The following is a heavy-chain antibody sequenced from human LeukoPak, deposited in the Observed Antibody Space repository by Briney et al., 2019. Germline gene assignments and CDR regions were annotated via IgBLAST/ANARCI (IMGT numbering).Heavy chain of an antibody. CDR2: ISAYNGNT. D-gene: IGHD3-22*01. J-gene: IGHJ4*02. CDR1: GYTFTSYG. Sequence: GASVKVSCKASGYTFTSYGISWVRQAPGQGLERMGWISAYNGNTNYAQKLQGRVTMTTDTSTSTAYMELRSLRSDDTAVYYCARGPTYYYDSTYFDYWGQGTLVTVSS. V-gene: IGHV1-18*01. CDR3: ARGPTYYYDSTYFDY.